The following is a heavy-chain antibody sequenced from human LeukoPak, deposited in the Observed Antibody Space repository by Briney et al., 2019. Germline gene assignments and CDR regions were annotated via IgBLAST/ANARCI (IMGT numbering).Heavy chain of an antibody. D-gene: IGHD5/OR15-5a*01. CDR2: IFYSGGT. Sequence: SETLSLTCTVSGRSISTNDYYWDWVRQPPGKGLEWIGTIFYSGGTYYNPSLKSRLTMSVDTSKNQFSLRLTSVTAADTAVYYGARRDLRFRHFDSWGQGTLVTVSS. V-gene: IGHV4-39*01. CDR3: ARRDLRFRHFDS. J-gene: IGHJ4*02. CDR1: GRSISTNDYY.